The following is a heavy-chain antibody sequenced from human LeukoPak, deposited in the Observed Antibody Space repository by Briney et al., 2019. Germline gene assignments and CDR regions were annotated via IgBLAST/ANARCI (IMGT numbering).Heavy chain of an antibody. D-gene: IGHD3-3*01. CDR2: ISSSSSTI. CDR3: ATTAGFWSREPHYFYY. CDR1: GFTFSSYS. V-gene: IGHV3-48*01. Sequence: PGGSLRLSCAASGFTFSSYSMNWVRQAPGKGLEWVSYISSSSSTIYSADSVKGRFTISIDNAKNFLYLQMNDLRGEDTAVYYWATTAGFWSREPHYFYYRGQGNLVTVSS. J-gene: IGHJ4*02.